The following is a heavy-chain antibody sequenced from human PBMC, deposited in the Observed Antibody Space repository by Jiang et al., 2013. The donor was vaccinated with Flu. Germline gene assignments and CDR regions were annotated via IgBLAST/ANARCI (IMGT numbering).Heavy chain of an antibody. V-gene: IGHV4-59*08. CDR1: SGYITGYY. Sequence: LLKPSETLSLTCTVSSGYITGYYWSWIRQAPGKGLEWIGYIYYGGSTKYHPSLKSRVLISLDTSNNQISLNLSSVTAADTAIYYCARLQGGYYRGGVDSWGQGTLVTVSS. J-gene: IGHJ4*02. CDR3: ARLQGGYYRGGVDS. CDR2: IYYGGST. D-gene: IGHD3-22*01.